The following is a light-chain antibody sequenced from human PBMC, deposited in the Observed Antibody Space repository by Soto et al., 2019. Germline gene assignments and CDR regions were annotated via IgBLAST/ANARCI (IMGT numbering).Light chain of an antibody. J-gene: IGKJ5*01. Sequence: DIQMTQSPSSLSASVGDRVTITCRASQSISSYLSWYQQKPGKAPQLLIYAATSLQSGVPSRFSGSGSGTDFTLTISSLQPEDFATYYCQQSYSTPSITFGQGTRLEI. V-gene: IGKV1-39*01. CDR1: QSISSY. CDR2: AAT. CDR3: QQSYSTPSIT.